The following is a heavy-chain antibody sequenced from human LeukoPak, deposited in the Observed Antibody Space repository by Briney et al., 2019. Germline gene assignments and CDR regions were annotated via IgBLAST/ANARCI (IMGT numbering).Heavy chain of an antibody. CDR1: GVTVSNNL. CDR3: ARDPPAVAINTYG. V-gene: IGHV3-66*01. CDR2: IYSGGDT. D-gene: IGHD5-24*01. J-gene: IGHJ4*02. Sequence: PGGSLRLSCAASGVTVSNNLMNWVRQAPGKGLEWVSLIYSGGDTHHADSVKGRFTISRDKSKNTLYLQMNSLRVEDTAVYYCARDPPAVAINTYGWGQGTLVTVSS.